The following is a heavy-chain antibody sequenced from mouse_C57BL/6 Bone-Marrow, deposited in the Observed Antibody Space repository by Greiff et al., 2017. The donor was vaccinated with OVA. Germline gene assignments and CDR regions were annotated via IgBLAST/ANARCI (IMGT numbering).Heavy chain of an antibody. CDR3: ARDDGSSSYYAMDY. CDR2: IWSGGST. J-gene: IGHJ4*01. D-gene: IGHD1-1*01. Sequence: VQGVESGPGLVQPSQSLSITCTVSGFSLTSYGVHWVRQSPGKGLEWLGVIWSGGSTDYNAAFISRLSISKDNSKSQVFFKMNSLQADDTAIYYCARDDGSSSYYAMDYWGQGTSVTVSS. V-gene: IGHV2-2*01. CDR1: GFSLTSYG.